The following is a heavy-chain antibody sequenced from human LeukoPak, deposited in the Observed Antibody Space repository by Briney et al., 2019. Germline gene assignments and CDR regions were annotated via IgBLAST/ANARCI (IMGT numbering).Heavy chain of an antibody. CDR3: STVNY. V-gene: IGHV4-59*12. CDR1: GVSISSYY. D-gene: IGHD4-17*01. CDR2: IYYSGST. J-gene: IGHJ4*02. Sequence: SETLSLTCTVSGVSISSYYWSWIRQPPGKGLEWIGYIYYSGSTNYNPSLKSRVTISVDTSKNQFSLRLTSVTAADTAMYYCSTVNYWGQGTLVTVSS.